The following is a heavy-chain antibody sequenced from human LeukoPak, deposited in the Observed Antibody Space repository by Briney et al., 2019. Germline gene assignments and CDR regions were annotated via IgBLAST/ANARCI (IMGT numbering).Heavy chain of an antibody. CDR2: ISISGSTI. CDR1: GFTFSSYE. Sequence: GGSLRLSCAASGFTFSSYEMNWVRQAPGKGLEGVSYISISGSTIYYADSVKGRFTISRDNAKNLLYLQMNSLRAEDTAVYYCARGVGSSSWGAFDIWGQGTMATVSS. D-gene: IGHD6-13*01. V-gene: IGHV3-48*03. J-gene: IGHJ3*02. CDR3: ARGVGSSSWGAFDI.